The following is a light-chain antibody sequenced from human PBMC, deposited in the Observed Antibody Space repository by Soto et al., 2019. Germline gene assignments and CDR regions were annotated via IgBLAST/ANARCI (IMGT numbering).Light chain of an antibody. J-gene: IGKJ1*01. CDR2: AAS. V-gene: IGKV1-5*01. CDR3: QQYNPYSRT. Sequence: DIQMTHAPSTLSASVGERVTITCRASQSIVSWLAWYQQKPGKAPNLLIYAASSLQSGVPSRFSGSGSGTDFTLTISSLQRDDFAIYYCQQYNPYSRTFGQGTKVDI. CDR1: QSIVSW.